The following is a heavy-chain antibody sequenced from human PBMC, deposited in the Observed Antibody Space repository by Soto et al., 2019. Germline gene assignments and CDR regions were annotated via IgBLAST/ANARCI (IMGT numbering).Heavy chain of an antibody. J-gene: IGHJ6*02. CDR1: GYIFTSYW. CDR2: IYPGDSDT. V-gene: IGHV5-51*01. Sequence: LGESLKISCQASGYIFTSYWIAWVRQKPGKGLEWMGIIYPGDSDTRYSPSFQGQVTISADKSISTAYLQWSSLKASDTAMYYCARDGGYCSSTSCPYYYYYYGMDVWGQGTTVTVSS. CDR3: ARDGGYCSSTSCPYYYYYYGMDV. D-gene: IGHD2-2*01.